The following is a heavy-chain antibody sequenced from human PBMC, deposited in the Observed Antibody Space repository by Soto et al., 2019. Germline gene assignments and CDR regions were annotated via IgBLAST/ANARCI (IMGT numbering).Heavy chain of an antibody. CDR1: GFTFTSSA. V-gene: IGHV1-58*02. Sequence: QMQLVQSGPEVKKPGTSVKVSCKASGFTFTSSAMQWVRQARGQRLDRIGWIVVGSGNTNYAQKFQERVTITRDISTSTAYMELSSLRSEDTALYYCAADYDFWSGYVTHAFDIWVQGTMVTVSS. D-gene: IGHD3-3*01. J-gene: IGHJ3*02. CDR2: IVVGSGNT. CDR3: AADYDFWSGYVTHAFDI.